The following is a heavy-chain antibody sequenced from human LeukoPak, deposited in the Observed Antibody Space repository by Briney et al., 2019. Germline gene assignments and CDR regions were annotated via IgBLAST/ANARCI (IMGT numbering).Heavy chain of an antibody. Sequence: XGSLRLSCAASGVTFSSYSMNWVRQAPGKGREWGSSFSSSTSSISYAHSVNGRFTISRDNAKNSLYLQMNSLSADDTAVYYCARASSSHDFWSGKGYWGQGTLVTVSS. CDR3: ARASSSHDFWSGKGY. D-gene: IGHD3-3*01. J-gene: IGHJ4*02. CDR2: FSSSTSSI. CDR1: GVTFSSYS. V-gene: IGHV3-21*01.